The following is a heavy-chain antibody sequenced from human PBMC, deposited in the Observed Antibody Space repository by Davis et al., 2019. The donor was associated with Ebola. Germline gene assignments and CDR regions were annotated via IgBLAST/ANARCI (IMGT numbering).Heavy chain of an antibody. J-gene: IGHJ3*02. D-gene: IGHD3-22*01. CDR2: IYYSGST. CDR1: GGSVSSGSYY. V-gene: IGHV4-61*01. Sequence: SETLSLTCTVSGGSVSSGSYYWSWIRQPPGKGLEWIGYIYYSGSTNYNPSLKSRVTISVDTSKNQFSLKLSSVTAADTAVYYCARLWETYYYDSSGYYMAYGAFDIWGQGTMVTVSS. CDR3: ARLWETYYYDSSGYYMAYGAFDI.